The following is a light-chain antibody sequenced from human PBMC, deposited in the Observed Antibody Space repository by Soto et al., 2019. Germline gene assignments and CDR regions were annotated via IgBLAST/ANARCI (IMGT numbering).Light chain of an antibody. CDR3: SSYAGSNNLV. V-gene: IGLV2-8*01. J-gene: IGLJ2*01. Sequence: QSALTQPPSASGSPGQSVTISCTGTSSDVGGYNYVSWYQQQPGKAPKLMSYEVSKRPSGVPDRFSGSKSGNTASLTVSGLQAEDEADYYCSSYAGSNNLVFGGGTELTVL. CDR2: EVS. CDR1: SSDVGGYNY.